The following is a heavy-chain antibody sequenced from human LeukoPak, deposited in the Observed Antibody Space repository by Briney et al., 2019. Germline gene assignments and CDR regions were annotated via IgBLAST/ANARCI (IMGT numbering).Heavy chain of an antibody. CDR1: GFTFNDYY. V-gene: IGHV3-11*01. Sequence: GGSLRLSCAASGFTFNDYYMSWIRQAPGKGLEWLSYINIGGTNTHYADSVKGRFTISRDNAKKSLYLEMNNLRAEDTAVYYYATDGAGFDIWGQGVLVTVSS. CDR3: ATDGAGFDI. CDR2: INIGGTNT. J-gene: IGHJ5*02.